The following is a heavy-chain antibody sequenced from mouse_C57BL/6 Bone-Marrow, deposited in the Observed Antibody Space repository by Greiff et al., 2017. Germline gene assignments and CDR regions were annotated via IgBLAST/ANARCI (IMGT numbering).Heavy chain of an antibody. CDR2: IHPNSGST. Sequence: QVQLQQPGAELVKPGASVKLSCKASGYTFTSYWMHWVKQRPGQGLEWIGIIHPNSGSTNYNEKCKSKATLTVDKSSSTTYMQLSSLTSEDSAVYYCARGGWLPFAYWGQGTLVTVSA. CDR1: GYTFTSYW. CDR3: ARGGWLPFAY. D-gene: IGHD2-3*01. J-gene: IGHJ3*01. V-gene: IGHV1-64*01.